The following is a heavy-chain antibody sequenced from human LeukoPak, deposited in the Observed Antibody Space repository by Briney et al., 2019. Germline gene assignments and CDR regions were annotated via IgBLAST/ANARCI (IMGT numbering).Heavy chain of an antibody. Sequence: GGSLRLSCAASGFRFTNYWMSWVRQAPGKGLEWVANIKQDGSVIDYSDPMKGRFTISRDNTRNSVYLQVDSLRAEDTAVYYCARIGYSSSSFDYWGQGTLVTVSS. V-gene: IGHV3-7*01. D-gene: IGHD6-13*01. J-gene: IGHJ4*02. CDR1: GFRFTNYW. CDR3: ARIGYSSSSFDY. CDR2: IKQDGSVI.